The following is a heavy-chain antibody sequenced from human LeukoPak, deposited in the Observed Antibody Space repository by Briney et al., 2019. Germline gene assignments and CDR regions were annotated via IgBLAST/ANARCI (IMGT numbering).Heavy chain of an antibody. Sequence: SETLSLTCAVYGGSFSGYYWSWIRQPPGKGLEWIGEINHSGSTNYNPSLKSRVTISVDTSENQFSLKLSSVTAADTAVYYCARGGPDIVVVPAARLHYYYYGMDVWGKGTTVTVSS. V-gene: IGHV4-34*01. CDR3: ARGGPDIVVVPAARLHYYYYGMDV. CDR2: INHSGST. D-gene: IGHD2-2*01. CDR1: GGSFSGYY. J-gene: IGHJ6*04.